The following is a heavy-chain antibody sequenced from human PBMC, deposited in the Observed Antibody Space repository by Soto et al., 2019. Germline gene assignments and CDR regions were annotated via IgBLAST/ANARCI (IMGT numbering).Heavy chain of an antibody. J-gene: IGHJ6*02. CDR3: ARGFFDWASGNYYFYKMDV. CDR2: ISAHNGHS. Sequence: QIQLVQSGAEVKKPGASVKVSCKASGYTFSYSAISWVRQAPGQGLEWMGWISAHNGHSSYAHKLQDRVTMATDTSTNTAYMELRNLRSDDTAVYYCARGFFDWASGNYYFYKMDVWGQGTTVTVSS. V-gene: IGHV1-18*01. D-gene: IGHD3-9*01. CDR1: GYTFSYSA.